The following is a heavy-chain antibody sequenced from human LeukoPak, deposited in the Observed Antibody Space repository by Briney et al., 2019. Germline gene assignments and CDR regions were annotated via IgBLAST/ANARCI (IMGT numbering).Heavy chain of an antibody. CDR1: GFTFSSYA. CDR3: ARERDGYR. J-gene: IGHJ5*02. V-gene: IGHV3-30-3*01. Sequence: GGSLRLSCAASGFTFSSYAMHWVRQAPGKGLEWVTVISYDGSNKYYADSVKGRFTISRDNSKNTLYLQMNSLRAEDTAVYYCARERDGYRWGQGTLVTVSS. CDR2: ISYDGSNK. D-gene: IGHD5-24*01.